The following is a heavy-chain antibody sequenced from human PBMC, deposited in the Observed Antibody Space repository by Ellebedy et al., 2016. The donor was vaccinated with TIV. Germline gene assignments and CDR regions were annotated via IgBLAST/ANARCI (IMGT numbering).Heavy chain of an antibody. CDR2: INPSSGST. J-gene: IGHJ3*02. Sequence: AASVKVSCKASGYTFSNYFVHWVRQAPGQGLEWMGIINPSSGSTTYAQKLQGRLTMTRDTSTSTVYMELRSLRSDDTAVYYCARWGRGSDAFDIWGQGTMVTVSS. V-gene: IGHV1-46*04. CDR1: GYTFSNYF. D-gene: IGHD3-16*01. CDR3: ARWGRGSDAFDI.